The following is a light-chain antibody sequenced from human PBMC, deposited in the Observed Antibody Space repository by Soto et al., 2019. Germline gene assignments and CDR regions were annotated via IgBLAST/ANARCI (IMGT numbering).Light chain of an antibody. CDR3: SSYTSTSTPYV. Sequence: VLTQPASVSGSPGQSITISCTGTSSDVGGYNYVSWYQQHPGKAPKLMIYEVSTRPSGVSNRFSGSKSGNTASLTISGLQAEDESDYYCSSYTSTSTPYVFGTGTKVTVL. V-gene: IGLV2-14*01. CDR2: EVS. CDR1: SSDVGGYNY. J-gene: IGLJ1*01.